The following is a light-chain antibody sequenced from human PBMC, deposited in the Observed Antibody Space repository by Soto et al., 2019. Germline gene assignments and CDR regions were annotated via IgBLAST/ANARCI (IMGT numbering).Light chain of an antibody. J-gene: IGLJ2*01. CDR1: SSNIGAGYD. Sequence: QSVLTQPPSVSGAPGQTVTISCTGSSSNIGAGYDVHWYQQLPRTAPKVLIYGNINRPSGVPDRFSGSKSGTSASLAITGLQAEDEADYYCQSYDTSLSGWVFGGGTKLTVL. V-gene: IGLV1-40*01. CDR3: QSYDTSLSGWV. CDR2: GNI.